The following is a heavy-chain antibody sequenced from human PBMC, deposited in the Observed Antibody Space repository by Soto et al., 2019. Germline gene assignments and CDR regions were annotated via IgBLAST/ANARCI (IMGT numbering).Heavy chain of an antibody. CDR1: GFSLSTSGVG. Sequence: QITLKESGPTLVKPTQTLTLTCTFSGFSLSTSGVGVGWIRQPPGKALEWLARIYWDDDKRYSPSLKSRLTRTKDTSKTQMVLTMTNMDPVDTATYYCAHSRRLSGYEYYYYYYARDVWGQGTTVTVSS. D-gene: IGHD5-12*01. J-gene: IGHJ6*02. CDR3: AHSRRLSGYEYYYYYYARDV. V-gene: IGHV2-5*02. CDR2: IYWDDDK.